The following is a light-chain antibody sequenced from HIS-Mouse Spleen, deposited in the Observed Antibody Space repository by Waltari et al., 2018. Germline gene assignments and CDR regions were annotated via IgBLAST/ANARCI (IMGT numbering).Light chain of an antibody. J-gene: IGLJ2*01. CDR2: EDS. Sequence: SYELTQPLSVSVSPGHTARITCSGDALPKKFAYWYQQKSGQAPVLVIYEDSKRPTGIPERFSGSSSGTMATLTISGAQVEDEADYYCYSTDSSGNHRVFGGGTKLTVL. V-gene: IGLV3-10*01. CDR3: YSTDSSGNHRV. CDR1: ALPKKF.